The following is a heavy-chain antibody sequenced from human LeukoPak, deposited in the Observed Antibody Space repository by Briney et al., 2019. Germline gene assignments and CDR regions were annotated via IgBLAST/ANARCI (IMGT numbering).Heavy chain of an antibody. D-gene: IGHD2-15*01. J-gene: IGHJ5*02. CDR2: ISAYNGNT. V-gene: IGHV1-18*04. Sequence: ASVKVSCKASGYTFTSYGISCVRQAPGQGLEWMGWISAYNGNTNYAQKLQGRVTMTTDTSTSTAYMELRSLRSDDTAVYYCARDNCSGGSCYSRWFDPWGQGTLVTVSS. CDR1: GYTFTSYG. CDR3: ARDNCSGGSCYSRWFDP.